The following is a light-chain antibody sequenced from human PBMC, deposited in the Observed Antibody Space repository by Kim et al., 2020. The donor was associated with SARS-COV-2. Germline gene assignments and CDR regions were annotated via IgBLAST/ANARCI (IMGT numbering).Light chain of an antibody. CDR3: NSRDSNTNVL. V-gene: IGLV3-19*01. J-gene: IGLJ2*01. CDR2: GKN. Sequence: SSELTQDPAVSVALGQTVRITCQGDSLRSYYATWYQKKPGQTPITDISGKNNRPSGTPDRISGSSSAHTAALPITGTQGGYGADYYCNSRDSNTNVLFGG. CDR1: SLRSYY.